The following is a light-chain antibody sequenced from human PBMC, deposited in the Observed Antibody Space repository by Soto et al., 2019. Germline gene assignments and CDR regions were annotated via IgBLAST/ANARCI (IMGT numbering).Light chain of an antibody. V-gene: IGKV1-39*01. CDR1: QSISSY. Sequence: DIQMTQSPSSLSASVGDRVTITCRASQSISSYLSWYQQKPGTAPKLLIYAASSLQSGVPSRFSGSGSGTDITLTISSLQPEDFATYFCQQSYSTPRTFGQGTKVEIK. J-gene: IGKJ1*01. CDR2: AAS. CDR3: QQSYSTPRT.